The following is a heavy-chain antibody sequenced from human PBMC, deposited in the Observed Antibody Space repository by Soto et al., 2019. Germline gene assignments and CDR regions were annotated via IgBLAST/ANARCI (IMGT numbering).Heavy chain of an antibody. CDR1: GYTFTSYV. Sequence: QVRLVQSEAEVKKPGASVKLSCKASGYTFTSYVLHWVRQAPGQRLEWMGWINGGNGNAKYSQKFQGRVTITRDTSASTAYMELSSLRSEDTATYYCARGYCSGGTCYSWDYWGQGTLVAVSS. D-gene: IGHD2-15*01. J-gene: IGHJ4*02. V-gene: IGHV1-3*01. CDR3: ARGYCSGGTCYSWDY. CDR2: INGGNGNA.